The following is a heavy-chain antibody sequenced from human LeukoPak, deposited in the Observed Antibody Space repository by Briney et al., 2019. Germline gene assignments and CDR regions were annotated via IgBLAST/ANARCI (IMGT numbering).Heavy chain of an antibody. CDR2: ISSSGDTI. Sequence: PGGSLRLSCAASGFTLSHYYMTWIRQAPGKGLEWLSCISSSGDTIYYADSVKGRFTVSRDNAENSLYLQMNSLRAEDTAMYYCARQGSEIDYWGQRTLVTLSS. V-gene: IGHV3-11*01. CDR1: GFTLSHYY. J-gene: IGHJ4*02. CDR3: ARQGSEIDY.